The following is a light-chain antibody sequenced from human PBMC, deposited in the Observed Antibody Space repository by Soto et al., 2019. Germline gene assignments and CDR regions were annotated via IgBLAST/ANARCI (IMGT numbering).Light chain of an antibody. CDR1: SSDVGAYKY. J-gene: IGLJ3*02. V-gene: IGLV2-8*01. Sequence: QSPLTQPPSASGSPGQSVTISCTGTSSDVGAYKYVSWYQQYPGKAPKLMIYEVTKRPSGVPDRFSGSKSGNTASLTVSGLQAEDEADYYCTSYVGNDIWVFGGGTKLTV. CDR2: EVT. CDR3: TSYVGNDIWV.